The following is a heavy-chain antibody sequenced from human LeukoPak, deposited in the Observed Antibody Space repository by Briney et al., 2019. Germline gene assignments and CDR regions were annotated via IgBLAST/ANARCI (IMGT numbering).Heavy chain of an antibody. J-gene: IGHJ3*02. CDR3: ARGRVVGGMRAFDI. CDR1: GGTFSSYA. D-gene: IGHD2-15*01. Sequence: SCKASGGTFSSYAISWVRQAPXQGLEWMGRXIPILGIANYAQKFQGRVTITADKSTSTAYMEMSSLRSEDTAVYYCARGRVVGGMRAFDIWGQGTMVTVXS. V-gene: IGHV1-69*04. CDR2: XIPILGIA.